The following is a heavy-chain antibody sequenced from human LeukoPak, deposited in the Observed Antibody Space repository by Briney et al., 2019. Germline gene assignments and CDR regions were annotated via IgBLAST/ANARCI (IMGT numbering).Heavy chain of an antibody. V-gene: IGHV1-8*01. D-gene: IGHD1-14*01. J-gene: IGHJ6*02. CDR1: GYTFTSYD. CDR2: MNPNSGNT. Sequence: ASVKVSCKASGYTFTSYDINWVRQATGQGLEWMGWMNPNSGNTGYAQKFQGRVTMTEDTSTDTAYMELSSLRSEDTAVYYCATRSHYDYYGMDVWGQGTTVTVSS. CDR3: ATRSHYDYYGMDV.